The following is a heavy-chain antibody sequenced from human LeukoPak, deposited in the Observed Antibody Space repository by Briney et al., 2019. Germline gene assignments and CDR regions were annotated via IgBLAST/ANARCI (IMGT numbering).Heavy chain of an antibody. CDR1: GGTFSSYA. Sequence: GASVKVSCKASGGTFSSYAISWVRQAPGPGLEWMGGIIPIFGTANYAQKFQGRVTITADESTSTAYMELSSLRSEDTAVYYCARLPIYSGYDSNYFDYWGQGTLVTVSS. J-gene: IGHJ4*02. CDR3: ARLPIYSGYDSNYFDY. CDR2: IIPIFGTA. V-gene: IGHV1-69*13. D-gene: IGHD5-12*01.